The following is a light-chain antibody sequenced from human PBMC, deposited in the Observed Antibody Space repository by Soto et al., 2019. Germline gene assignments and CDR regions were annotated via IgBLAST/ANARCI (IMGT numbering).Light chain of an antibody. CDR2: GAS. J-gene: IGKJ3*01. V-gene: IGKV3-20*01. CDR3: QQYGSSLFT. Sequence: EIVLTQSPGTLSLSPGERATLSCRASQSVRSRYLAWYQQKPGQAPRLLISGASSRATGIPDRFSGSGSGTDFTLTISRLEPEDFAVYYCQQYGSSLFTFGPGTKVDIK. CDR1: QSVRSRY.